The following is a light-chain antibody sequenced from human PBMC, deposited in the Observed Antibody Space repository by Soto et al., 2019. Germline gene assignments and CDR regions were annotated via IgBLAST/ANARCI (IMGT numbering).Light chain of an antibody. CDR3: QQYNSYSYT. Sequence: DIQMTQSPSTLSASVGDRVTITCRASQRISSWLAWYQQKAGKAPKLLTYKASSLESGVPSRFSGSGSGTEFTLTISSPQPDDFATYYCQQYNSYSYTFGQGTKLEIK. CDR1: QRISSW. CDR2: KAS. J-gene: IGKJ2*01. V-gene: IGKV1-5*03.